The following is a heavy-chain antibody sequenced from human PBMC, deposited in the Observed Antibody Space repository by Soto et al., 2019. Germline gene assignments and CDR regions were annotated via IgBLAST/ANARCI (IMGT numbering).Heavy chain of an antibody. CDR3: ARVSVSQMFYYGSGYDAFDI. J-gene: IGHJ3*02. D-gene: IGHD3-10*01. Sequence: SETLSLTCTVSGGSISSGGYYWSWIRQHPGKGLEWIGYIYYSGSTYYNPSLKSRVTISVDTSKNQFSLELSSVTAADTAVYYCARVSVSQMFYYGSGYDAFDIWGQGTMVTVSS. CDR2: IYYSGST. CDR1: GGSISSGGYY. V-gene: IGHV4-31*03.